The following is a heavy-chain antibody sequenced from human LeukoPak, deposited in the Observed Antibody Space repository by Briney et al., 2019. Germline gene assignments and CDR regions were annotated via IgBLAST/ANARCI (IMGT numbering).Heavy chain of an antibody. D-gene: IGHD6-13*01. J-gene: IGHJ5*02. V-gene: IGHV1-69*05. CDR1: GGTFSSYA. CDR3: ASGGGYSSSWYDGWFDP. Sequence: GASVKVSCKASGGTFSSYAISWVRQAPGQGLEWMGGIIPIFGTANYAQKFQGRVTITTDESTSTAYMELSSLRSEDTAVYYCASGGGYSSSWYDGWFDPWGQGTLVTVSS. CDR2: IIPIFGTA.